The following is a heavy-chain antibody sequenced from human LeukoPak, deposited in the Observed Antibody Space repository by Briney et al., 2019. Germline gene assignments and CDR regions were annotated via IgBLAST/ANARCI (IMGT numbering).Heavy chain of an antibody. CDR3: AGSIAAAGINWFDP. V-gene: IGHV1-69*04. J-gene: IGHJ5*02. CDR2: IIPILGIA. Sequence: ASVKVSCKASGGTFSSYAISWVRQAPGQGLEWMGRIIPILGIANYAQKFQGRVTITADKSTSTAYMELSSLRSEDTAVYYCAGSIAAAGINWFDPWGQGTLVTVSS. D-gene: IGHD6-13*01. CDR1: GGTFSSYA.